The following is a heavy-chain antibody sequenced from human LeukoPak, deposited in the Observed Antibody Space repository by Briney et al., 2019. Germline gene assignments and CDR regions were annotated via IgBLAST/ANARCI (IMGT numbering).Heavy chain of an antibody. Sequence: PSETLSLTCAVYVGSFSGYYWSWIRQSPGRGLEWIGEINNSGSTNYNPSLKSRVSISVDTSKNQFSLKLRSVTAADTAVYYCARERYDDYFDYWGQGTLVTVSS. CDR1: VGSFSGYY. J-gene: IGHJ4*02. CDR3: ARERYDDYFDY. CDR2: INNSGST. D-gene: IGHD3-3*01. V-gene: IGHV4-34*01.